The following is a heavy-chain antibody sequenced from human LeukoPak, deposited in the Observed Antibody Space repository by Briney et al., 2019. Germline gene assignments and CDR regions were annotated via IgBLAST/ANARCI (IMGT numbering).Heavy chain of an antibody. Sequence: GGSLRLSCGASGFIFSANALSWVRQAPGKGLEWVSTFYAGYAGGSNTHYADSVKGRFTISRDNSKNTLYLQMNSLRAEDTAVYYCARDFRDDYTCDYWGQGTLVTVSS. V-gene: IGHV3-23*01. D-gene: IGHD5-24*01. CDR3: ARDFRDDYTCDY. CDR2: FYAGYAGGSNT. J-gene: IGHJ4*02. CDR1: GFIFSANA.